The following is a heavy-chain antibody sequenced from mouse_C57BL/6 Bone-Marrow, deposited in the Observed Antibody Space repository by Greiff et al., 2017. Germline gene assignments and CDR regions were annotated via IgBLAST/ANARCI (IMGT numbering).Heavy chain of an antibody. CDR3: ARSRGDY. Sequence: EVKLMESGGGLVQPGGSLSLSCAASGFTFPDYYMSWVRQPPGKALGWLGFIRNNANGYTTEYSASVKGRFTISRDNSQSVLYLQMNALRAEGSATYYCARSRGDYWGQGTSVTVSS. J-gene: IGHJ4*01. V-gene: IGHV7-3*01. CDR2: IRNNANGYTT. CDR1: GFTFPDYY.